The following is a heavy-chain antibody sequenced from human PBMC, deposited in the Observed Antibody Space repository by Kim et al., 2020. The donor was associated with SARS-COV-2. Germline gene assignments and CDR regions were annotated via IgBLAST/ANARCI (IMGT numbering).Heavy chain of an antibody. J-gene: IGHJ3*02. D-gene: IGHD2-2*01. Sequence: GGSLRLSCAASGFTFSSYAMSWVRQAPGKGLEWVSAISGSGGSTYYADSVKGRFTISRDNSKNTLYLQMNSLRAEDTAVYYFAKDRRVVVVPADAFDIWGQGTMVTVSS. V-gene: IGHV3-23*01. CDR2: ISGSGGST. CDR3: AKDRRVVVVPADAFDI. CDR1: GFTFSSYA.